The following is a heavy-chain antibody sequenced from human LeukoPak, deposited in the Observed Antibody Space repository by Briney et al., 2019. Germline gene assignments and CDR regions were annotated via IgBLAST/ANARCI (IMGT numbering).Heavy chain of an antibody. CDR1: GGSFSGYY. D-gene: IGHD1-1*01. Sequence: PSGTLSLTCAVYGGSFSGYYWSWIRQPPGKGLEWIGEINHSGSTNYNPSLKSRVTISVDTSKNQFSLKLSSVTAADTAVYYCELEIDAFDIWGQGTMVTVSS. V-gene: IGHV4-34*01. CDR3: ELEIDAFDI. CDR2: INHSGST. J-gene: IGHJ3*02.